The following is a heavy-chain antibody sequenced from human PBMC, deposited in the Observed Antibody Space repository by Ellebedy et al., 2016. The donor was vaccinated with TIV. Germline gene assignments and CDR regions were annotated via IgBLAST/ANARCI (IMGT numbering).Heavy chain of an antibody. D-gene: IGHD3-10*01. CDR2: MNPNSGNT. CDR3: ARDRRAELLWFGELWDWFDP. V-gene: IGHV1-8*02. Sequence: ASVKVSXKASGYTFTSYGISWVRQATGQGLEWMGWMNPNSGNTGYAQKFQGRVTMARNTSISTAYMELSSLRSDDTAVYYCARDRRAELLWFGELWDWFDPWGQGTLVTVSS. J-gene: IGHJ5*02. CDR1: GYTFTSYG.